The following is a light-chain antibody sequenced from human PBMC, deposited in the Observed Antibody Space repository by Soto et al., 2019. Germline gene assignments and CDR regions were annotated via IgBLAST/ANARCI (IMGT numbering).Light chain of an antibody. Sequence: QSVLTQPASVSGSPGQSITLSCTGTSSDVGAYNYVSWYQQNPGKAPKLMIYDVSTRPSGISNRFSGSKSGNTASLTISGLQAEDEADYYCLSYTSSSTYVFGTGTKLTVL. J-gene: IGLJ1*01. CDR3: LSYTSSSTYV. CDR1: SSDVGAYNY. V-gene: IGLV2-14*01. CDR2: DVS.